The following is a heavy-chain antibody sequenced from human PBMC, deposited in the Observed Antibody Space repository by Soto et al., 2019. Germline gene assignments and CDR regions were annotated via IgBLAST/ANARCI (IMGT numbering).Heavy chain of an antibody. Sequence: HGGSPGLASAACGLSVSSYWMSWFFQAPGKGLEWVANIKQDGSEKYYVDSVKGRFTISRDNAKNSLYLQMNSLRAEDTAVYYCARYLRFLGNYFDYWGQGTLVTVSS. D-gene: IGHD3-3*01. J-gene: IGHJ4*02. V-gene: IGHV3-7*05. CDR1: GLSVSSYW. CDR3: ARYLRFLGNYFDY. CDR2: IKQDGSEK.